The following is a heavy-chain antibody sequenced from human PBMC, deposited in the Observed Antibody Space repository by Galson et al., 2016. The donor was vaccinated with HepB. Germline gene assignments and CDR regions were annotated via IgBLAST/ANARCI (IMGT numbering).Heavy chain of an antibody. V-gene: IGHV1-46*01. J-gene: IGHJ4*02. CDR1: GYTFTGYY. D-gene: IGHD1-14*01. CDR2: INPSDGRT. CDR3: VKDAGDF. Sequence: SVKVSCKASGYTFTGYYMHWVRQAPGQGLQWMGVINPSDGRTSYAQEFRGRVTMTTDTSTSTVYMDLSSLLSEDTAMYYCVKDAGDFWGQGTLVTVSS.